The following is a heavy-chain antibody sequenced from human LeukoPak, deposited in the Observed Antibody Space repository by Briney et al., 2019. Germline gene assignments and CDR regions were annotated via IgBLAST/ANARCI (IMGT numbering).Heavy chain of an antibody. CDR3: ARGGLGTMTRAPTFDY. V-gene: IGHV1-18*01. CDR2: ISAYNGNT. J-gene: IGHJ4*02. CDR1: GYTFTSYG. Sequence: GASVKVSCKASGYTFTSYGISWVRQAPGRGLEWMGWISAYNGNTNYAQKLQGRVTMTTDTSTSTAYMELRSLRSDDTAVYYCARGGLGTMTRAPTFDYWGQGTLVTVSS. D-gene: IGHD3-22*01.